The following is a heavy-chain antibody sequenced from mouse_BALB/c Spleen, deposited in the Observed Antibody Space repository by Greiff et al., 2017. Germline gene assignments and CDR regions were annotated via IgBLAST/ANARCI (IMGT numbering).Heavy chain of an antibody. CDR1: GYTFSSYW. Sequence: VKLMESGAELMKPGASVKISCKATGYTFSSYWIEWVKQRPGHGLEWIGEILPGSGSTNYNEKFKGKATFTADTSSNTAYMQLSSLTSEDSAVYYCASAIHYYGYDYWGQGTTLTVSS. CDR3: ASAIHYYGYDY. D-gene: IGHD1-2*01. J-gene: IGHJ2*01. V-gene: IGHV1-9*01. CDR2: ILPGSGST.